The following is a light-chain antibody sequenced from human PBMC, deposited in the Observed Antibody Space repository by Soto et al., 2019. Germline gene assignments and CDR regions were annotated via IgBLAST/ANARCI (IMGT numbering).Light chain of an antibody. J-gene: IGKJ3*01. CDR2: KAS. Sequence: DVQMTQTPSSLSASVGDRVILTCRASQSIGNWLAWYQQKPGKAPKLLIYKASSLESGVPTRFSGSGSGTDFTLTISSVQPEDFANYYCQQYNSYVFGPGTKVDIK. CDR1: QSIGNW. V-gene: IGKV1-5*03. CDR3: QQYNSYV.